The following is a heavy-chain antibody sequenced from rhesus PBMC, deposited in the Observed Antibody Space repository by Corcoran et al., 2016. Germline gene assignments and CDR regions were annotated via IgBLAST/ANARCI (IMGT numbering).Heavy chain of an antibody. Sequence: QVQLQESGPAVVKPSETLSLTCAVSGGSISSSTWWSWIRQSPGKGLEWIGGIYCSGGSTQYTPSLKTLVTISKNTAKNQFSLKLSSGTAADTAVSYCARDRSHEYSIAFEFWCQGLRVTVSS. D-gene: IGHD4-23*01. CDR3: ARDRSHEYSIAFEF. J-gene: IGHJ3*01. CDR2: IYCSGGST. CDR1: GGSISSSTW. V-gene: IGHV4-93*01.